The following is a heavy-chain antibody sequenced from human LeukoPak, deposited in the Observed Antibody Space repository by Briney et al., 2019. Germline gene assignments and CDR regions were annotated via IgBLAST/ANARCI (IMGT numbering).Heavy chain of an antibody. J-gene: IGHJ4*02. CDR2: INPSGGST. V-gene: IGHV1-46*03. CDR3: TRASDSSGYYAPQHYFDY. CDR1: GYTFTSYY. D-gene: IGHD3-22*01. Sequence: ASVKVSCKASGYTFTSYYMHWVRQAPGQGLEWMGIINPSGGSTSYAQKFQGRVTMTRDTSTSTVYMELSSLRSEDTAVYYCTRASDSSGYYAPQHYFDYWGQGTLVTVSS.